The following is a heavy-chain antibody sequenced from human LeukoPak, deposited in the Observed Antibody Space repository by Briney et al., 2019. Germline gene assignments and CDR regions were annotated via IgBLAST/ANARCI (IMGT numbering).Heavy chain of an antibody. D-gene: IGHD1-7*01. Sequence: GGSLRLSCAASGFTFDEYDMHGVRQTPGKRLEWVGLIMFDGSGIFYADSVKGRFAISRDNFKDSLYLQIHSLRIDDTALYYCAKGTVTELQAWGQGTLVTVSS. CDR3: AKGTVTELQA. CDR2: IMFDGSGI. CDR1: GFTFDEYD. J-gene: IGHJ5*02. V-gene: IGHV3-43*01.